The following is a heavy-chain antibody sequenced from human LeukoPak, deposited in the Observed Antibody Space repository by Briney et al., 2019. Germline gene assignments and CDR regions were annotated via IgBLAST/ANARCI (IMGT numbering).Heavy chain of an antibody. V-gene: IGHV3-30*04. Sequence: GRSLRLSCAASGFTFSSHAMHWVRQAPGKGLEWVAVISYDGRNKDCADSVKGRITISRDNSKNTLYLQVNSLRAEDTAVYYCARDAVGATSFDYWGQGTLVTVSS. CDR1: GFTFSSHA. CDR3: ARDAVGATSFDY. CDR2: ISYDGRNK. D-gene: IGHD1-26*01. J-gene: IGHJ4*02.